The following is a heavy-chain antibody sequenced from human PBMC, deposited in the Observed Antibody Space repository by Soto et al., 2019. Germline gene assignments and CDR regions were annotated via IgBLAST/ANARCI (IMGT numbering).Heavy chain of an antibody. V-gene: IGHV4-34*01. CDR2: INHSGRT. CDR1: GGSFSGYY. Sequence: SETLSLTCAVYGGSFSGYYWSWIRQPPGKGLEWIGEINHSGRTNYNPSLKSRVTISVDTSKNQFSMKLSSVTAADTAVYYCARAPGEQWFDAFDIWGQGTMVTVSS. CDR3: ARAPGEQWFDAFDI. D-gene: IGHD6-19*01. J-gene: IGHJ3*02.